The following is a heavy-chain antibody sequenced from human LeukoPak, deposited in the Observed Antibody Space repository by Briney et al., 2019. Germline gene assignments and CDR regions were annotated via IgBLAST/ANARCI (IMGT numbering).Heavy chain of an antibody. D-gene: IGHD3-3*01. J-gene: IGHJ5*02. CDR2: IRYDGSNA. Sequence: GGSLRLSCAASGFTFSNYDIHWVRQAPGKGLEWVTMIRYDGSNAYYADSVKGRFTVSRDNSKNTLYLQMNSLRVEDTAIYYCAKDTSRTTFGVVQNWFDPWGQGTLVTVSS. CDR3: AKDTSRTTFGVVQNWFDP. V-gene: IGHV3-30*02. CDR1: GFTFSNYD.